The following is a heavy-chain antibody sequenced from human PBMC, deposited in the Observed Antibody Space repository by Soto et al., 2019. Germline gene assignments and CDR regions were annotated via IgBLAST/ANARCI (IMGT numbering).Heavy chain of an antibody. V-gene: IGHV5-51*01. J-gene: IGHJ4*02. D-gene: IGHD6-13*01. CDR2: IYPGDSDT. Sequence: GESLKISWKGSGYSFTNYWIGWVRQMPGKGLESMGIIYPGDSDTRYSPSFQGQVTISADKSISTAYLQWSSLKASDTAMYYCAKHSSSWSFDNWGQGTLVTVSS. CDR1: GYSFTNYW. CDR3: AKHSSSWSFDN.